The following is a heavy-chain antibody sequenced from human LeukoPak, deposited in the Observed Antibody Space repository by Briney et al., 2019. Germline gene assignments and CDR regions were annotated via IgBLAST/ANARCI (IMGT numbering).Heavy chain of an antibody. V-gene: IGHV3-21*01. J-gene: IGHJ4*02. CDR3: ARDNSDYYDSSGYQFGY. D-gene: IGHD3-22*01. Sequence: GGSLRLSCAASGFTFSSYSMNWVRQAPGKGLEWVSSISSSSSYIYYADSVKGRFTISRDNAKNSLYLQMNSLRAEDTAVYYCARDNSDYYDSSGYQFGYWGQGTLVTVSS. CDR2: ISSSSSYI. CDR1: GFTFSSYS.